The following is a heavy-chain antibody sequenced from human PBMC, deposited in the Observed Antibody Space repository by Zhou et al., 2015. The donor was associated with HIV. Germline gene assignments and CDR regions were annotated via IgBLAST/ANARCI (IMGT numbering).Heavy chain of an antibody. Sequence: QVQLVQSGAEVRKPGSSVKVSCKASGGTFSSYAIGWVRQAPGEGLEWMGGIIPTLGTAQYAQKFQGRVTITADASTSTVYMELSSLRFEDTAVYYCARDGGRRGYSYYWGQGTLVTVSS. CDR3: ARDGGRRGYSYY. J-gene: IGHJ4*02. CDR1: GGTFSSYA. D-gene: IGHD5-18*01. CDR2: IIPTLGTA. V-gene: IGHV1-69*01.